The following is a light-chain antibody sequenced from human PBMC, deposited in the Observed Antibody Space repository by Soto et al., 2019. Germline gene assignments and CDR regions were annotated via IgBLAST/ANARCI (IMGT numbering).Light chain of an antibody. CDR3: QQRTDRPPRT. V-gene: IGKV3-11*01. Sequence: EIVLTQSPATLSLSPGERATLSCRASQGIGLGIAWYQHKPGQAPRLLIFDASHRPTGFPARCRGSGSGTDFSLSISSLEPEDFAAYYCQQRTDRPPRTFGQGTKVESK. J-gene: IGKJ1*01. CDR2: DAS. CDR1: QGIGLG.